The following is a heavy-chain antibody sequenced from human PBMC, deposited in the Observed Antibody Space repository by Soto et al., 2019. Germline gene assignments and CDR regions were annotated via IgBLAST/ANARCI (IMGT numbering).Heavy chain of an antibody. Sequence: SRRRSCAASGFTFDNYEMKWVRQAPGKGLEWVSYISSVGSTIYYADSVKGRFTISRDNAKNSLFLQMSSLRAEDTAVYYCAKEATNINNFHYWGQGTLVTVSS. J-gene: IGHJ4*02. CDR1: GFTFDNYE. D-gene: IGHD5-12*01. V-gene: IGHV3-48*03. CDR2: ISSVGSTI. CDR3: AKEATNINNFHY.